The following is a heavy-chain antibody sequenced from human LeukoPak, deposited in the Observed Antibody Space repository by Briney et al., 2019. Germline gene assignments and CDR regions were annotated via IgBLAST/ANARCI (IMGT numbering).Heavy chain of an antibody. CDR2: IKQDGSEK. V-gene: IGHV3-7*03. D-gene: IGHD2-2*01. J-gene: IGHJ4*02. CDR1: GFTFSSYW. Sequence: GGSLRLSCAASGFTFSSYWMSWVRQAPGKGLEWVANIKQDGSEKYYVDSVKGRFTISRDNAKNSLYLQMNSLRAEDTAVYYCAKDPEVVPAATWSCWGQGTLVTVSS. CDR3: AKDPEVVPAATWSC.